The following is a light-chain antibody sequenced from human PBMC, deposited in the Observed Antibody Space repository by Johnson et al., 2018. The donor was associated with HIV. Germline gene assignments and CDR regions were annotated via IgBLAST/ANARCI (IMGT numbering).Light chain of an antibody. J-gene: IGLJ1*01. Sequence: QSMLTQPPSVSAAPGQKVTISCSGSSSNIGSHYVSWYQQLPGTAPKLLIYENNKRPSGIPDRFSGSKYGTSATLGITGLQTGDEADYYCGTWDSSLSAYVFGTGTKVTVL. CDR2: ENN. CDR1: SSNIGSHY. V-gene: IGLV1-51*02. CDR3: GTWDSSLSAYV.